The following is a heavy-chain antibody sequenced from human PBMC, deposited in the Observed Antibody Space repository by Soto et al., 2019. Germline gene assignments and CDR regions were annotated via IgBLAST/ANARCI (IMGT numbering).Heavy chain of an antibody. J-gene: IGHJ6*02. V-gene: IGHV1-69*13. Sequence: GASVKFSCKASGGTFSSYAISWLRQAPGQGLEWMGGIIPIFGTANYAQKFQGRVTITADESTSTAYMELSSLRSEDTAVYYCASSKVFWSGYYMYYYYGMDVWGQGTTVTVSS. CDR2: IIPIFGTA. CDR1: GGTFSSYA. D-gene: IGHD3-3*01. CDR3: ASSKVFWSGYYMYYYYGMDV.